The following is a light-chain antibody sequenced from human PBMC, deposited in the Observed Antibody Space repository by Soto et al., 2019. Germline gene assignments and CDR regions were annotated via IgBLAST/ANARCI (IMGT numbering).Light chain of an antibody. V-gene: IGLV2-11*01. CDR3: CSYVGSYTWV. Sequence: QSALTQPRSVSGSPGQSVTISCTGTSSDVGFYNYVSWYQQNQGKAPKLMIYDVTKRPSGVPDRFSGSKSGNTASLTISGLQAEDEADYYCCSYVGSYTWVFGGGTKLTVL. CDR2: DVT. J-gene: IGLJ3*02. CDR1: SSDVGFYNY.